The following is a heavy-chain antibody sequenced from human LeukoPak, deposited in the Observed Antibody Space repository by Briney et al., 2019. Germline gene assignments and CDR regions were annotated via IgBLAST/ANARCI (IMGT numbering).Heavy chain of an antibody. J-gene: IGHJ4*02. V-gene: IGHV3-7*01. CDR3: ARDGYSYGDSSGYYGY. D-gene: IGHD3-22*01. Sequence: PGGSLRLSCAASGFTFSSYWMSWVRQAPGKGLEWVANIKQDGSEKYYVDSVKGRFTISSDNAKNSLYLQMNSLRAEDTAVYYCARDGYSYGDSSGYYGYWGQGTLVTVSS. CDR1: GFTFSSYW. CDR2: IKQDGSEK.